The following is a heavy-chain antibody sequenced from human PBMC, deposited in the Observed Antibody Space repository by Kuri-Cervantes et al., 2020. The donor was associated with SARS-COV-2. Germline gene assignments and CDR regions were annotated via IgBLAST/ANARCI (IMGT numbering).Heavy chain of an antibody. Sequence: GESLKISCAASGFTFSSYAMHWVRQAPGKGLEWVAVISYDGSNKYYADSVKGRFTISRDNAKNSLYLQMNSLRAEDTAVYYCARTSTWSIYFDYWGQGTLVTVSS. D-gene: IGHD2-8*02. V-gene: IGHV3-30-3*01. CDR1: GFTFSSYA. CDR3: ARTSTWSIYFDY. J-gene: IGHJ4*02. CDR2: ISYDGSNK.